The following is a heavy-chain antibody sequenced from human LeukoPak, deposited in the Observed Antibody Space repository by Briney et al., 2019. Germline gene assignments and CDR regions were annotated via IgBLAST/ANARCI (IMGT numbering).Heavy chain of an antibody. V-gene: IGHV3-7*03. Sequence: PGGSLRLSCAGSGFFFSGYWMTWVRQAPEKGLEWVANINQDGGKKYYADSVKGRFTISRDDAKNSLYLQMNSLRVEDTAIYYCARGRYFDWLFDYWGQGTLVTVSS. CDR3: ARGRYFDWLFDY. CDR1: GFFFSGYW. J-gene: IGHJ4*02. D-gene: IGHD3-9*01. CDR2: INQDGGKK.